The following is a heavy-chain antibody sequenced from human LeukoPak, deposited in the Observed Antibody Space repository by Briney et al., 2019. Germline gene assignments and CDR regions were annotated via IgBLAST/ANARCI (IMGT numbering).Heavy chain of an antibody. CDR3: ARYKYHFDC. Sequence: ASVKVSCKASGYTFTGHSIPWVRQAPGQGLEWMGRVNPKTGDTTYAQKFQDRVTMTRDTSISTAYLDLSALRSDDTAVYYCARYKYHFDCWGQGSLVAVSS. CDR1: GYTFTGHS. J-gene: IGHJ4*02. D-gene: IGHD2-2*01. V-gene: IGHV1-2*06. CDR2: VNPKTGDT.